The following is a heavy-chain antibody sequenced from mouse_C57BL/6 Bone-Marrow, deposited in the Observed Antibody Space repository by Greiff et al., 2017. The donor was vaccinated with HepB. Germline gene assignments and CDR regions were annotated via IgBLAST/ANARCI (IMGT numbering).Heavy chain of an antibody. CDR2: IYPGSGNT. CDR1: GYTFTDYY. CDR3: ARDSVVAGPYAMDY. Sequence: VKLVESGAELVRPGASVKLSCKASGYTFTDYYINWVKQRPGQGLEWIARIYPGSGNTYYNEKFKGKATLTAEKSSSTAYMQLSSLTSEDSAVYFCARDSVVAGPYAMDYWGQGTSVTVSS. V-gene: IGHV1-76*01. D-gene: IGHD1-1*01. J-gene: IGHJ4*01.